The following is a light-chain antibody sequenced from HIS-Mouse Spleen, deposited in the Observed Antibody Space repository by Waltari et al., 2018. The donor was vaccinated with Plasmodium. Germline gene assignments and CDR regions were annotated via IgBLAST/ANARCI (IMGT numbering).Light chain of an antibody. CDR1: ALPKKY. Sequence: SYELTQPPSVSVSPGQTARITCSGDALPKKYAYWYQQKSGQAPVLVIYEDSKRPPGLPERFSGSRSGTMATLTISGAQVEDEADYYCYSTDSSGNHRVFGGGTKLTVL. J-gene: IGLJ3*02. V-gene: IGLV3-10*01. CDR2: EDS. CDR3: YSTDSSGNHRV.